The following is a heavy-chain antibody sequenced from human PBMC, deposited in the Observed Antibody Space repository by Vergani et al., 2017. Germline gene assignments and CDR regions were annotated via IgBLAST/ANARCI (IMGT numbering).Heavy chain of an antibody. CDR3: ARDRSYDILTGYYPNWYFDL. Sequence: EVQLVESGGGVVRPGGSLRLSCAASGSTFDDHGMSWVRQAPGKGLEWFSGINWNGGSTGYADSVKGRFTISGDNAKNSLYLQMNSLRAEDTALYYCARDRSYDILTGYYPNWYFDLWGRGTLVTVSS. D-gene: IGHD3-9*01. CDR1: GSTFDDHG. V-gene: IGHV3-20*04. CDR2: INWNGGST. J-gene: IGHJ2*01.